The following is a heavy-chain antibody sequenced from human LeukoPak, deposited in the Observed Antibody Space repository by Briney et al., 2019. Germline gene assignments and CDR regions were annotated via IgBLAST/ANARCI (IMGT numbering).Heavy chain of an antibody. J-gene: IGHJ4*02. CDR2: ISSDGSIT. Sequence: GGSLRLSCAASGFTFSNYWIHWVRQAPGKGLVWVSRISSDGSITNYADSVKGRFTISRDNAKNTLYLQMNSLRVEDTAVYYCARGRPHGNDYWGQGTLVTVSS. CDR1: GFTFSNYW. CDR3: ARGRPHGNDY. V-gene: IGHV3-74*01. D-gene: IGHD4-23*01.